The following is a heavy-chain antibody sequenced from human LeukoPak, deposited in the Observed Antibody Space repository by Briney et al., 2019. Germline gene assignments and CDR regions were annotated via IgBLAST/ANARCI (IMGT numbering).Heavy chain of an antibody. V-gene: IGHV4-61*02. CDR2: IYTSGST. D-gene: IGHD1-1*01. CDR1: GGSISSGSYY. Sequence: SETLSLTCTVSGGSISSGSYYWSWIRQPAGKGLEWIGRIYTSGSTNYNPSLKSRVTISVDTSKNQFSLKLSSVTAADTAVYYCASTGTTGSFGDYWGQGTLVTVSS. CDR3: ASTGTTGSFGDY. J-gene: IGHJ4*02.